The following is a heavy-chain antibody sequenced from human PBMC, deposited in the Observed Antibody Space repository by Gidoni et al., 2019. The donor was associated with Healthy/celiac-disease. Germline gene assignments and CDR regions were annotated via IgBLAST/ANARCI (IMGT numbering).Heavy chain of an antibody. CDR2: ISYVGSNK. Sequence: QVQLVESGGGVVQPGRSLSLSCAASGFTFSSYAMHWVRQAPGKGLEWVAFISYVGSNKYSADSVKVRFTLSRDNSKNTLYLQMNSLRAEDTAVYYCARVPMIQLWSDYWGQGTLVTVSS. CDR1: GFTFSSYA. J-gene: IGHJ4*02. CDR3: ARVPMIQLWSDY. D-gene: IGHD5-18*01. V-gene: IGHV3-30-3*01.